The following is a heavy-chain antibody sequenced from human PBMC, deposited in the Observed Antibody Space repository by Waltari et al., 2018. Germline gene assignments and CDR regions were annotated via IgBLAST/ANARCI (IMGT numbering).Heavy chain of an antibody. CDR2: IYYSGST. J-gene: IGHJ6*03. Sequence: QVQLQESGPGLVKPSETLSLTCTVSGGSISRYYWSWIRQPPGQGLEWIGYIYYSGSTNYNPSLKSRVTISVDTSKNQFSLKLSSVTAADTAVYYCARALQGATVTTWDYYYYMDVWGKGTTVTISS. D-gene: IGHD4-4*01. CDR1: GGSISRYY. CDR3: ARALQGATVTTWDYYYYMDV. V-gene: IGHV4-59*01.